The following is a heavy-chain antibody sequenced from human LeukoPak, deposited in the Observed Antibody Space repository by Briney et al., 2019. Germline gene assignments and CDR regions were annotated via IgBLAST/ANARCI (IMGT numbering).Heavy chain of an antibody. D-gene: IGHD3-10*01. Sequence: PSETLSLTCAVYGGSFSGYYWSWIRQPPGKGLEWIGEINHSGSTNYNPSLKSRVTISVDTSKNQFSLKLSSVTAADTAVYYCARGSGMVRGVIISYWGQGTLVTVSS. CDR3: ARGSGMVRGVIISY. CDR1: GGSFSGYY. V-gene: IGHV4-34*01. J-gene: IGHJ4*02. CDR2: INHSGST.